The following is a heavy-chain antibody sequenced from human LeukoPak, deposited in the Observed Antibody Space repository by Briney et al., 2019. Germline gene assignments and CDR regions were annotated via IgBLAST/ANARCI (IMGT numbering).Heavy chain of an antibody. CDR3: ATGGYYNAYYYGMDV. Sequence: ASVKVSCKASGGTFSSYAISWVRQAPGKGLEWMGGFDPEDGETIYAQKFQGRVTMTEDTSTDTAYMELSSLRSEDTAVYYCATGGYYNAYYYGMDVWGQGTTVTVSS. CDR1: GGTFSSYA. CDR2: FDPEDGET. J-gene: IGHJ6*02. D-gene: IGHD3-9*01. V-gene: IGHV1-24*01.